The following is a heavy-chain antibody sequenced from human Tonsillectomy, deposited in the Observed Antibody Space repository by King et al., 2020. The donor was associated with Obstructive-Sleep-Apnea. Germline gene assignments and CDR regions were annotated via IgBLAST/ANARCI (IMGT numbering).Heavy chain of an antibody. J-gene: IGHJ5*02. CDR2: IFYSGRT. CDR1: GGSISSGGYY. Sequence: VQLQESGPGLVKPSQTLSLTCTVSGGSISSGGYYWSWIRQHPGKGLEWIGYIFYSGRTYYNPSLKSRVIISVDTSKNQFSLKLSSVTAADTAVYYCARANMLTGYSPNWFDPWGQGTLVTVSS. D-gene: IGHD3-9*01. V-gene: IGHV4-31*03. CDR3: ARANMLTGYSPNWFDP.